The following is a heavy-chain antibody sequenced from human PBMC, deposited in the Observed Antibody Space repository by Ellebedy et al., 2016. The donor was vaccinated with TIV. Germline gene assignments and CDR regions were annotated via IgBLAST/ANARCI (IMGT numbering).Heavy chain of an antibody. CDR2: ISSSSTYI. D-gene: IGHD5-12*01. CDR3: ARVPSGFLEGY. V-gene: IGHV3-21*01. Sequence: PGGSLRLSCAASGFTFSSYSMSWVRQAPGKGLEWVSSISSSSTYIDYADSMKGRFTISRDNAKNSLYLQMNSLRAEDTAVYYCARVPSGFLEGYWGQGTLVTVSS. J-gene: IGHJ4*02. CDR1: GFTFSSYS.